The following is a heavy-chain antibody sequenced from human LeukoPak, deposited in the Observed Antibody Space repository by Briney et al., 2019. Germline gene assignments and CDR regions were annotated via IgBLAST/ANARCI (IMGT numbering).Heavy chain of an antibody. CDR2: IYYSGST. J-gene: IGHJ5*02. V-gene: IGHV4-59*12. D-gene: IGHD3-22*01. CDR1: GGSISSYY. CDR3: ARVGIYYDSSGSSNWFDP. Sequence: SETLSLTCTVSGGSISSYYWSWIRQPPGKGLEWIGYIYYSGSTNYNPSLKSRVTISVDTSKNQFSLKLSSVTAADTAVYYCARVGIYYDSSGSSNWFDPWGQGTLVTVSS.